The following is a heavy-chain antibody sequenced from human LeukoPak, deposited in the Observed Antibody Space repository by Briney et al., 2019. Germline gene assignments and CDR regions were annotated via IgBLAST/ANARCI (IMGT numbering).Heavy chain of an antibody. J-gene: IGHJ4*02. CDR1: GYTFTSYG. D-gene: IGHD3-3*01. Sequence: ASEKVSCKASGYTFTSYGISWVRQAPGQGLEWMGWISAYNGNTNYAQKLQGRVTMTTDTSTSTAYMELRSLRSDDTAVYYCARGDYDFWSGYYTGDYWGQGTLVTVSS. V-gene: IGHV1-18*01. CDR2: ISAYNGNT. CDR3: ARGDYDFWSGYYTGDY.